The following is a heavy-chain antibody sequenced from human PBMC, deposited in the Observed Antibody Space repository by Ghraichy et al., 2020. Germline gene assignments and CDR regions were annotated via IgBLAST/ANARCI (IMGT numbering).Heavy chain of an antibody. Sequence: GGSLRLSCAASGFTFSSYAMHWVRQAPGKGLEWVAVISYDGSNKYYADSVKGRFTISRDNSKNTLYLQMNSLRAEDTAVYYCARDFQLPQHWYFDRWGRGTLVTVSS. CDR2: ISYDGSNK. CDR3: ARDFQLPQHWYFDR. V-gene: IGHV3-30-3*01. D-gene: IGHD2-2*01. CDR1: GFTFSSYA. J-gene: IGHJ2*01.